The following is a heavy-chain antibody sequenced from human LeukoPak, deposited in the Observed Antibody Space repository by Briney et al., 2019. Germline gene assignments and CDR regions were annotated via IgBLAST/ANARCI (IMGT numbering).Heavy chain of an antibody. Sequence: ASVKVSCKASEGTFSNSAISWVRQAPGQGLEWMGGIIPILGISTYAQKVRGRVTITADKSTSTAYMQLSSLRSEDTAVYYCARGRREAGYPVLRFLEWSDYYYYYYMDVWGKGTTVTVSS. CDR3: ARGRREAGYPVLRFLEWSDYYYYYYMDV. J-gene: IGHJ6*03. V-gene: IGHV1-69*17. CDR1: EGTFSNSA. CDR2: IIPILGIS. D-gene: IGHD3-3*01.